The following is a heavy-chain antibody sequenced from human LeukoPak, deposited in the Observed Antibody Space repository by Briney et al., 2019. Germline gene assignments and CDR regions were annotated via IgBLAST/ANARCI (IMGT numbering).Heavy chain of an antibody. CDR1: GYTFTKNG. CDR3: ATEGGWGPTDYGDNVY. J-gene: IGHJ4*02. V-gene: IGHV1-18*01. CDR2: FSPYNGNT. D-gene: IGHD4-17*01. Sequence: ASVKVSCKASGYTFTKNGITWVRLAPGQGLEWVGWFSPYNGNTNYAQKLQGRVTMNTDTSTRTVYMELRSLRSDDTAVYCCATEGGWGPTDYGDNVYWGQGTLVTVSS.